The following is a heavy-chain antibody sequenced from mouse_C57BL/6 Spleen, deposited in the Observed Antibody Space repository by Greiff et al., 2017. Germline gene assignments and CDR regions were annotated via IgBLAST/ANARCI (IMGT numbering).Heavy chain of an antibody. D-gene: IGHD1-1*01. CDR1: GYAFSSSW. Sequence: QVQLKESGPELVKPGASVKISCKASGYAFSSSWLNWVKQRPGKGLEWIGRIYPGDGDTNYNGKFKGKATLTADKSSSTAYMQLSSLTSEDSAVYFCARAVITTVEGGFAYWGQGTLVTVSA. CDR3: ARAVITTVEGGFAY. CDR2: IYPGDGDT. J-gene: IGHJ3*01. V-gene: IGHV1-82*01.